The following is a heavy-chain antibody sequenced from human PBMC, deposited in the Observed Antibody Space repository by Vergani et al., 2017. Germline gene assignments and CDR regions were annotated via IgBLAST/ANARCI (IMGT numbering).Heavy chain of an antibody. D-gene: IGHD3-16*01. Sequence: QVQLQQWGAGLLKPSETLSLTCAVYGGSFSGYYWSWIRQPPGKGLEWSGEINHSGSTNYNPSLKSRVTISVDTSKNQFSLKLSSVTAADTAVYYCARSRRAFYVWGRDGFDYWGQGTLVTVSS. J-gene: IGHJ4*02. CDR3: ARSRRAFYVWGRDGFDY. CDR2: INHSGST. CDR1: GGSFSGYY. V-gene: IGHV4-34*01.